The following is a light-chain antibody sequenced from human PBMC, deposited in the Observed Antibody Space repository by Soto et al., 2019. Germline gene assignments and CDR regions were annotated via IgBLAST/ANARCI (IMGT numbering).Light chain of an antibody. CDR1: QRITTY. Sequence: DIQMTQSPSSLSASVGDRVTITCRASQRITTYLNWYQQRPGKAPSLLIYAATYLREGVPSRFSGSGSGTDFTLTIAGLQPADFATYFCHQIHTIPWTFGQGTKVDIK. V-gene: IGKV1-39*01. CDR2: AAT. J-gene: IGKJ1*01. CDR3: HQIHTIPWT.